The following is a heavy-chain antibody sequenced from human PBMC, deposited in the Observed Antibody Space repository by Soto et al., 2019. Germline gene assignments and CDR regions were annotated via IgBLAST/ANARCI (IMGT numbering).Heavy chain of an antibody. CDR3: ARRRISMIVVVFDAFEI. CDR2: IYHSGNT. CDR1: GGSISSSYW. D-gene: IGHD3-22*01. Sequence: PSETLSLTCAVSGGSISSSYWWSWVRQPPGKGLEWIGEIYHSGNTNYNPSLKSRVTISVDKSKNQFSLKLSSVTAADTAVYYCARRRISMIVVVFDAFEIWGQGTMVTVSS. J-gene: IGHJ3*02. V-gene: IGHV4-4*02.